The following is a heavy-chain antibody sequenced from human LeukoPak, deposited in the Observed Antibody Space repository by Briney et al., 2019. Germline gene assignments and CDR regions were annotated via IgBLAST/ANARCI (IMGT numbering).Heavy chain of an antibody. CDR1: GGSISGYY. V-gene: IGHV4-59*08. CDR2: IYYSGST. D-gene: IGHD6-13*01. CDR3: ARQKVAAAGTPFDY. Sequence: SETLSLTCTVSGGSISGYYWSWIRQPPGKGLEWIGYIYYSGSTNYNPSLKSRVTISVDTSKNQFSLKLSSVTAADTAVYYCARQKVAAAGTPFDYWGQGTLVTVSS. J-gene: IGHJ4*02.